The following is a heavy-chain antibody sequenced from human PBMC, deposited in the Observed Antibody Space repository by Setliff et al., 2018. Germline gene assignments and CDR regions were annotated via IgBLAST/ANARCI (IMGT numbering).Heavy chain of an antibody. CDR2: IYAGDSDT. D-gene: IGHD3-10*01. CDR3: ARQKSTGSGNNWFDP. Sequence: GESLKISCKGSGFSFTDFWIGWVRQMPGKGLEWMGLIYAGDSDTRYNPSFQGRVTMSADKSINTAYLQWSSLKASDTAIYYCARQKSTGSGNNWFDPWGQGTLGTVSS. CDR1: GFSFTDFW. V-gene: IGHV5-51*01. J-gene: IGHJ5*02.